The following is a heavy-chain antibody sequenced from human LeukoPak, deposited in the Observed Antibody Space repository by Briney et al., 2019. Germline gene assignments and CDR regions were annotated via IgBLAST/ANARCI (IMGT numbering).Heavy chain of an antibody. D-gene: IGHD2-15*01. CDR2: IIPIFCTA. V-gene: IGHV1-69*13. CDR1: GGTFSSYA. J-gene: IGHJ4*02. Sequence: ASVTVSCKASGGTFSSYAISWVRQAPVQGLEWMGGIIPIFCTANYAQKFQGRFTITADESTSTAYMELSSLRSEATAVYYCARATRRYCSGGSCHFDYWGQGTLVTVSS. CDR3: ARATRRYCSGGSCHFDY.